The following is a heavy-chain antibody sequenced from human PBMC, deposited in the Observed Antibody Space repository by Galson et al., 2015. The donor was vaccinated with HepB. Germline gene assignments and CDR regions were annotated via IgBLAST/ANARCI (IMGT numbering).Heavy chain of an antibody. CDR2: IKSKTDGGTT. J-gene: IGHJ3*02. V-gene: IGHV3-15*01. CDR1: GFTFSNAG. CDR3: TTEAVVVPAAMWQDAFDI. Sequence: SLRLSCAASGFTFSNAGMSWVRQAPGKGLEWVGRIKSKTDGGTTDYAAPVKGRFTISRDDSKNTLYLQMNSLKTEDTAVYYCTTEAVVVPAAMWQDAFDIWGQGTMVTVSS. D-gene: IGHD2-2*01.